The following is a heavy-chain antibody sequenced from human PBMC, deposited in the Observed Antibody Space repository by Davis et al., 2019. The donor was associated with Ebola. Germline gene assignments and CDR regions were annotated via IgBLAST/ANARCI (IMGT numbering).Heavy chain of an antibody. CDR2: IWSDGTHD. CDR3: ARDSGNMDIVSTYPDS. CDR1: GFTFNNYG. J-gene: IGHJ4*02. V-gene: IGHV3-33*01. D-gene: IGHD5/OR15-5a*01. Sequence: WGSLTLSCAASGFTFNNYGIHWVRQAPGKALEWVAVIWSDGTHDYYADSVKGRFTISRDKSSTVYLQMNSLTAEDTAVYYCARDSGNMDIVSTYPDSWGQGTLVIVSS.